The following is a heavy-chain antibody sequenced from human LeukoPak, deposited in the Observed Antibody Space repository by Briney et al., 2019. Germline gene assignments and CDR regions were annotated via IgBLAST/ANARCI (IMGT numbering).Heavy chain of an antibody. J-gene: IGHJ3*02. Sequence: GGSLRLSCAASGFTFDDYAMHWVRQAPGKGLEWVSGISWNSGSIGYADSVKGRFTISRDNAKNSLYLQMNSLRAEDTALYYCAKDAVRSGYCHDAFDIWGQGTMVTVSS. CDR2: ISWNSGSI. CDR1: GFTFDDYA. D-gene: IGHD3-22*01. CDR3: AKDAVRSGYCHDAFDI. V-gene: IGHV3-9*01.